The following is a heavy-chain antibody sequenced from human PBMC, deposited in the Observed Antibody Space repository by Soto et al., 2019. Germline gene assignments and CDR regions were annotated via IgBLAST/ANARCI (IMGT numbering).Heavy chain of an antibody. CDR3: ARDGHYDSSGYWY. J-gene: IGHJ4*02. CDR2: IYHSGST. CDR1: GYSISSGYY. Sequence: SETLSLTCAVSGYSISSGYYWGWIRQPPGKGLEWIGSIYHSGSTYYNPSLKSRVTISVDTSKNQFSLKLSSVTAADTAVYYCARDGHYDSSGYWYWGQGTLVTVPQ. V-gene: IGHV4-38-2*02. D-gene: IGHD3-22*01.